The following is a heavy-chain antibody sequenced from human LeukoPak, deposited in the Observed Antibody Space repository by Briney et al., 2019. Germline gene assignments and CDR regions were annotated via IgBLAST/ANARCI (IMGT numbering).Heavy chain of an antibody. D-gene: IGHD3-10*01. CDR2: ISYDGDSE. CDR1: GFTFSSYG. Sequence: GGSLRLSCAASGFTFSSYGMHWVRQAPGKGLEWVALISYDGDSEEYADSVKGRFTISRDNSKTTVYLQMNSLRPEDTAVYYCAKVGPRFGRHWYFDLWGRGTLVTVSS. V-gene: IGHV3-30*18. CDR3: AKVGPRFGRHWYFDL. J-gene: IGHJ2*01.